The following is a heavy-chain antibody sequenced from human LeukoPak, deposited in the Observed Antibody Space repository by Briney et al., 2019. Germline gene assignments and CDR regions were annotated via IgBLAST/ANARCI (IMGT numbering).Heavy chain of an antibody. D-gene: IGHD2-15*01. CDR3: AGTVVAATISQFDP. V-gene: IGHV4-59*01. CDR2: IYYSGRT. J-gene: IGHJ5*02. CDR1: GGSISSYY. Sequence: SETLSLTCTVSGGSISSYYWSWIRQPPGKGLEWIGYIYYSGRTNYNPSLKSRVTISVDTSKNQFSLKLSSVTAADTAVYYCAGTVVAATISQFDPWGQGTLVTVTS.